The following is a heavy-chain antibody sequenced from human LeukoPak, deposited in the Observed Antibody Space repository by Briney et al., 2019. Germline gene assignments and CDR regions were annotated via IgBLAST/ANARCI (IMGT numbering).Heavy chain of an antibody. J-gene: IGHJ3*02. CDR1: GFIFSGYS. CDR2: ISDDGSYI. D-gene: IGHD2-8*02. Sequence: GGSLRLSCAASGFIFSGYSMNWVRQAPGKGLQWVSAISDDGSYIYHADSVKGRFTIFRDNAKNSLYLQMNRLRAEDTAVYHCTRGLSTGAFDIWGQGTVVTVSS. V-gene: IGHV3-21*01. CDR3: TRGLSTGAFDI.